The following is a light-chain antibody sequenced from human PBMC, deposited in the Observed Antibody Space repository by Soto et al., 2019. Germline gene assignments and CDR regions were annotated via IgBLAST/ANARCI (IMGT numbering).Light chain of an antibody. J-gene: IGLJ2*01. CDR1: RDDVGGYNY. V-gene: IGLV2-8*01. CDR2: EVY. Sequence: QSVLTQPPSASGSPGQSVTISCTGTRDDVGGYNYVSWFQHHPGKAPKLLIYEVYKRPSGVPARFSGSKSGNTASLTVSGLQAEAEAIYYCSSYVTSNVVVFGGGTQLTVL. CDR3: SSYVTSNVVV.